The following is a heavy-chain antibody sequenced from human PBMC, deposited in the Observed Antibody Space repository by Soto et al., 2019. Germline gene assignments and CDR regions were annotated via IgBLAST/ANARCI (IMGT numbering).Heavy chain of an antibody. CDR2: INAGNGNT. CDR1: GYTFTSYA. D-gene: IGHD5-18*01. J-gene: IGHJ4*02. V-gene: IGHV1-3*01. CDR3: AREHVDTATGVDY. Sequence: VKVSCKASGYTFTSYAMHWVRQAPGQRLEWMGWINAGNGNTKYSQKFQGRVTITADKSTSTAYMELSSLRSEDTAVYYCAREHVDTATGVDYWGQGTLVTVSS.